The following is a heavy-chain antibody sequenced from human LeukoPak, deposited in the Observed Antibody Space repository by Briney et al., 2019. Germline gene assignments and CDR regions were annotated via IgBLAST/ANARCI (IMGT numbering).Heavy chain of an antibody. CDR3: ARGRATYYYDSSGPYGGPYYFDY. CDR2: ISAYNGNT. J-gene: IGHJ4*02. V-gene: IGHV1-18*01. Sequence: ASVKVSCKASGYTFTSYGISWVRQAPGQGLEWMGWISAYNGNTNYAQKLQGRVTMTTDTSTSTAYMELRSLRSDDTAVYYCARGRATYYYDSSGPYGGPYYFDYWGQGTLVTVSS. D-gene: IGHD3-22*01. CDR1: GYTFTSYG.